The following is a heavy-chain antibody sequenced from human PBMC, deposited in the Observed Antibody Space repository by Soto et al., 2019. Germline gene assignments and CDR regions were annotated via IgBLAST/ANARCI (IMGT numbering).Heavy chain of an antibody. D-gene: IGHD3-10*01. CDR1: GLSLKNAW. J-gene: IGHJ4*01. V-gene: IGHV3-15*07. CDR3: TGLWFGEIYNY. Sequence: EVELVESGGGLVKPGGSLTCSFAASGLSLKNAWMNGGRQAPGRGLEGVGGIKNKNDGGTTDYAAFVKGRSTISRDASENTLYLHMNGLKTEDTGVYFCTGLWFGEIYNYWGQGSLVTVSS. CDR2: IKNKNDGGTT.